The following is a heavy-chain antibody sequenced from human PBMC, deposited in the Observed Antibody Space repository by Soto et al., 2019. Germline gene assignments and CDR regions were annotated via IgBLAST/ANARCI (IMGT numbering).Heavy chain of an antibody. J-gene: IGHJ4*02. CDR1: GGSISSGGYS. CDR3: AREVSSSSYNYFDY. D-gene: IGHD6-6*01. CDR2: IYHSGST. Sequence: LSLTCAVSGGSISSGGYSWSWIRQPPGKGLEWIGYIYHSGSTYYNPSLKSRVTIPVDRSKNQFSLKLSSVTAADTAVYYCAREVSSSSYNYFDYWGQGTLVTVSS. V-gene: IGHV4-30-2*01.